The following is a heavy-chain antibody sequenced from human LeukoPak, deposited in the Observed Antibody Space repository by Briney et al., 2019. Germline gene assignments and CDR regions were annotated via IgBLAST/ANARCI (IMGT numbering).Heavy chain of an antibody. CDR2: INHSGST. Sequence: SETLSLTCAVYGGSFSGYYWSWVRQPPGKGLEWIGEINHSGSTNYNPSLKSRVTMSVDMSTRQISLKLSSVTAADTAVYYCARAVGGDGSGSLWGPGTLVTVSS. CDR1: GGSFSGYY. V-gene: IGHV4-34*01. J-gene: IGHJ4*02. D-gene: IGHD3-10*01. CDR3: ARAVGGDGSGSL.